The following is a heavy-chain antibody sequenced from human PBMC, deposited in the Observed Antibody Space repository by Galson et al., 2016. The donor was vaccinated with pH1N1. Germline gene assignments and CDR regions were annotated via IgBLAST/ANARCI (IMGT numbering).Heavy chain of an antibody. Sequence: SLRLSCAASGFTFINYAMSWVRQAPGKGLEWVSTISGTGDPKYYADSAKGRFTISRDNSNNTVYLRMNSLRVEDTAVYYCAKDLGRYSEIDYWGQGTLVTVSS. CDR3: AKDLGRYSEIDY. D-gene: IGHD1-26*01. CDR1: GFTFINYA. CDR2: ISGTGDPK. J-gene: IGHJ4*02. V-gene: IGHV3-23*01.